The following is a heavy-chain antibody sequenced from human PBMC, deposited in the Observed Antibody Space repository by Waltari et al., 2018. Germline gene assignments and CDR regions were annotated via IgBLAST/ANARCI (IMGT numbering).Heavy chain of an antibody. CDR1: GGSISSSSYY. D-gene: IGHD3-10*01. Sequence: QLQLQESGPGLVKPSETLSLTCTVSGGSISSSSYYWGWIRQPPGKGLEWIGSIYYSGSTYYNPSLKSRVTISVDTSKNQFSLKLSSVTAADTAVYYCARDIDGGGFQHWGQGTLVIVSS. CDR2: IYYSGST. V-gene: IGHV4-39*07. J-gene: IGHJ1*01. CDR3: ARDIDGGGFQH.